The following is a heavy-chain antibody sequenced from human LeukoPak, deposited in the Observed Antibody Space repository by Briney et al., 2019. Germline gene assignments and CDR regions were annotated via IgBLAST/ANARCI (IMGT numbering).Heavy chain of an antibody. CDR3: ARAPDTAMVTVGFDY. V-gene: IGHV3-48*04. D-gene: IGHD5-18*01. Sequence: PGGSLRLSCAASGFTFSSYSMNWVRQAPGKGLEWVSYISSSSTIYYADSVKGRFTISRDNAKNSLYLQMNSLRAEDTAVYYCARAPDTAMVTVGFDYWGQGTLVTVSS. J-gene: IGHJ4*02. CDR1: GFTFSSYS. CDR2: ISSSSTI.